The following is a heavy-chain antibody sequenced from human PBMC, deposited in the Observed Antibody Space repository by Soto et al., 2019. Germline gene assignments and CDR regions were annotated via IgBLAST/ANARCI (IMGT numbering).Heavy chain of an antibody. CDR1: GFTFSSYG. Sequence: ESGGGVVQPGRSLRLSCAASGFTFSSYGMHWVRQAPGKGLEWVAVISYDGSNKYYADSVKGRFTISRDNSKNTLYLQMNSLRAEDTAVYYCAKSGPGRSSSWYEVVDPWGQGTLVTVSS. D-gene: IGHD6-13*01. V-gene: IGHV3-30*18. J-gene: IGHJ5*02. CDR3: AKSGPGRSSSWYEVVDP. CDR2: ISYDGSNK.